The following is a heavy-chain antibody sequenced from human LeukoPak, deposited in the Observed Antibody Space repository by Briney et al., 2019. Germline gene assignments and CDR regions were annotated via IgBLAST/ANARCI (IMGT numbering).Heavy chain of an antibody. Sequence: GGSLRLSCAASGFTFSSYSMNWVRQAPGKGLEWVSYISSSSSTIYYADSVKGRFTISRDNAKNSLYLQMNSLRAEDTAVYYCARVHEDYFDYWGQGTLVTVSS. CDR3: ARVHEDYFDY. J-gene: IGHJ4*02. CDR2: ISSSSSTI. CDR1: GFTFSSYS. V-gene: IGHV3-48*04.